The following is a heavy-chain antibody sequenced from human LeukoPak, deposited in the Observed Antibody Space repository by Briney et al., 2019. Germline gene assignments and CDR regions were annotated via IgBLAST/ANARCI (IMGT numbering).Heavy chain of an antibody. V-gene: IGHV5-51*01. CDR2: IYPGDSDT. Sequence: GESLKISCKGSGYSFTNYWIGWVRQMSGKGLEWMGIIYPGDSDTRYSPSFQGQVTISADKSISTAYLQWSSLKASDTAMYYCARHGGFIYDILTGYRGGFDPWGQGTLVTVSS. CDR3: ARHGGFIYDILTGYRGGFDP. J-gene: IGHJ5*02. D-gene: IGHD3-9*01. CDR1: GYSFTNYW.